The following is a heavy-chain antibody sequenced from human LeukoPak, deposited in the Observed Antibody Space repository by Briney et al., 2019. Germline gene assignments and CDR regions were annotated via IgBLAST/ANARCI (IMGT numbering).Heavy chain of an antibody. Sequence: GGSLRLSCAASGFTVSDNYMSWVRQAPGKGLEWVSIIYSGGNTYYADSVKGRITISRDNSENTLYLQMNSLRAEDTAVYYRARVIVGTTTRLDYFDHWGQGTLVTVSS. J-gene: IGHJ4*02. CDR2: IYSGGNT. D-gene: IGHD1-26*01. V-gene: IGHV3-66*01. CDR3: ARVIVGTTTRLDYFDH. CDR1: GFTVSDNY.